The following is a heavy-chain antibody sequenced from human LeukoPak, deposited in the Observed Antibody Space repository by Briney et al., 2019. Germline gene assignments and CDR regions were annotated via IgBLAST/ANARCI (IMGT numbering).Heavy chain of an antibody. CDR1: GFTFNNYA. CDR2: ISGTGGIT. J-gene: IGHJ4*02. V-gene: IGHV3-23*01. D-gene: IGHD3-10*02. Sequence: PGGSLRLSCAASGFTFNNYAMTWVRQAPGKGLEWVSAISGTGGITYYADSVKGRFTISRDNSKNTVYLQMNTLTAEDTAIYYCSKGRSMLGELSGDYWGQGTLVTVSS. CDR3: SKGRSMLGELSGDY.